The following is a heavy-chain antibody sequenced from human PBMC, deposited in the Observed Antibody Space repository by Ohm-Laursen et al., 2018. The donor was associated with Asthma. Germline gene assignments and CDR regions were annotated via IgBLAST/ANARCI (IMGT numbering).Heavy chain of an antibody. Sequence: SLRLSCAASGFTFSSYGMHWVRQAPGKGLEWVAAISYDGSKKYYGESVKGRFTISRDNSKNTLYLQMNSLRAEDTAVYYCAAPSRYCSGGSCYSMFRYWGQGTLVTVSS. J-gene: IGHJ4*02. CDR1: GFTFSSYG. D-gene: IGHD2-15*01. CDR2: ISYDGSKK. CDR3: AAPSRYCSGGSCYSMFRY. V-gene: IGHV3-30*03.